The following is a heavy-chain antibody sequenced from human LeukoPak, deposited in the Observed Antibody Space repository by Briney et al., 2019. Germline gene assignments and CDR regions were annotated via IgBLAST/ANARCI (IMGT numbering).Heavy chain of an antibody. D-gene: IGHD4-17*01. J-gene: IGHJ4*02. CDR3: ARQVYGDYVFQDY. CDR1: GGSISSGSYY. V-gene: IGHV4-61*02. Sequence: SETLSLTCTVSGGSISSGSYYWSWIRQPAGKGLEWIGRIYTSGSTNYNPSLKSRVTISVDTSKNQFSLKLSSVTAADTAVYYCARQVYGDYVFQDYWGQGTLVTVSS. CDR2: IYTSGST.